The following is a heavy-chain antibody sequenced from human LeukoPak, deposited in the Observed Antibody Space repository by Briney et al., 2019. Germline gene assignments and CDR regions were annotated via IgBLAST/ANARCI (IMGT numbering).Heavy chain of an antibody. Sequence: PGGSLRLSCAASGFTFSSYGMHWVRQAPGKGREWVAVISYDGSNKYYADSVKGRFTISRDNSKNTLYLQMNSLRAEDTAVYYCAKGARMYYFDYWGQGTLVTVSS. CDR1: GFTFSSYG. V-gene: IGHV3-30*18. CDR3: AKGARMYYFDY. J-gene: IGHJ4*02. CDR2: ISYDGSNK. D-gene: IGHD2-8*01.